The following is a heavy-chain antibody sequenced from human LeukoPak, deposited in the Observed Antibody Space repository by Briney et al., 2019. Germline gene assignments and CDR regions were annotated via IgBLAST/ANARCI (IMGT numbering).Heavy chain of an antibody. J-gene: IGHJ5*02. V-gene: IGHV4-4*07. CDR3: ARERTMVRGVIPFDP. Sequence: PSETLSLTCTVSGGSISSYYWSWIRQPAGKGLEWIGRIYTSGSTNYNPSLKSRVTMSVDTSKNQFSLKLSSVTAADTAVYYCARERTMVRGVIPFDPWGQGTLVTVSS. D-gene: IGHD3-10*01. CDR1: GGSISSYY. CDR2: IYTSGST.